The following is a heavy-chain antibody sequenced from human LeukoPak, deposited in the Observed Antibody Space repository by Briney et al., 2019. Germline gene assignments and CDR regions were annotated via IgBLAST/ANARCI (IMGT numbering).Heavy chain of an antibody. J-gene: IGHJ6*03. CDR3: ARAAGCERPYHYHHHLDL. V-gene: IGHV3-20*04. CDR1: GFTFDDYG. D-gene: IGHD6-25*01. CDR2: INWNGGST. Sequence: PGGSLRLSCAASGFTFDDYGMSWVRQAPGKGLEWVSGINWNGGSTGYADSVKGRFTISRDNAKNSLYLQMNSLRAEDTALYYWARAAGCERPYHYHHHLDLWGKGTTVTVFS.